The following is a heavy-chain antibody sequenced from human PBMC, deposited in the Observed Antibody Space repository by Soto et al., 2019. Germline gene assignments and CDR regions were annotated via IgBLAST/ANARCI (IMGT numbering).Heavy chain of an antibody. V-gene: IGHV5-10-1*01. CDR1: GYSFTSYW. J-gene: IGHJ6*02. CDR3: ARHPYSSSWGGYYYYGMDV. CDR2: IDPSDSYT. D-gene: IGHD6-13*01. Sequence: PGESLKISCKGSGYSFTSYWIGWVRQMPGKGLEWMGRIDPSDSYTNYSPSFQGHVTISADKSISTAYLQWSSLKASDTAMYYCARHPYSSSWGGYYYYGMDVWGQGTTVTVSS.